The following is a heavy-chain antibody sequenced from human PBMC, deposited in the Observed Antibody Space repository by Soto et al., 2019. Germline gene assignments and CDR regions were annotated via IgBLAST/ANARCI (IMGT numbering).Heavy chain of an antibody. Sequence: QLQLQESGPGLVKPSETLSLTCTVSGGSISSSSYYWGWIRQPPGKGLEWIGSIYYSGSTYYNPSLKSRVTISVDTSKNQFSLKLSSVTAADTAVYYCATHGVRRHNWNYAWYYYYMDAWGKGTTVTVSS. CDR2: IYYSGST. CDR3: ATHGVRRHNWNYAWYYYYMDA. J-gene: IGHJ6*03. D-gene: IGHD1-7*01. V-gene: IGHV4-39*01. CDR1: GGSISSSSYY.